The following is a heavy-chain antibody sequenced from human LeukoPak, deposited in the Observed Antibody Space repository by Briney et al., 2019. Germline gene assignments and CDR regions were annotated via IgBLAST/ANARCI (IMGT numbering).Heavy chain of an antibody. J-gene: IGHJ4*02. CDR1: GGSINSYY. CDR2: IYYSGST. D-gene: IGHD6-19*01. V-gene: IGHV4-59*01. Sequence: PSETLSLTCTVSGGSINSYYWSWIRQPPGKGLEWIGYIYYSGSTNYNPSLKSRVTISVDTSKNQFSLKLSSVTAADTAVYYCARDPYSSGWYYFDYWGQGTLVTVSS. CDR3: ARDPYSSGWYYFDY.